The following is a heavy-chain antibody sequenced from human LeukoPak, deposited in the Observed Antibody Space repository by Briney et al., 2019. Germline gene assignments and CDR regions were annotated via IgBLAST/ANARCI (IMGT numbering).Heavy chain of an antibody. CDR2: ISYDGSNK. CDR3: ARGSERWLQLIRFDY. V-gene: IGHV3-30-3*01. CDR1: GFTFSSYA. J-gene: IGHJ4*02. D-gene: IGHD5-24*01. Sequence: PGGSLRLSCAASGFTFSSYAMHWVRQAPGKGLEWVAVISYDGSNKYYADSVKGRFTISRDNSKNTLYLQMNSLRAEDTAVYYCARGSERWLQLIRFDYWGQGTLVTVSS.